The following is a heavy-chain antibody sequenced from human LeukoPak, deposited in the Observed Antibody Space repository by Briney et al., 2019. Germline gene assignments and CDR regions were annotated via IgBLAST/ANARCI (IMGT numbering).Heavy chain of an antibody. J-gene: IGHJ5*02. Sequence: SVKVSCKASGGTFSSYAISWVRQAPGQGLEWMGGIIPISGTANYAQKFQGRVTITADKSTSTAYMELRSLRSDDTAVYYCARDSPPDYDILTGYLNWFDPWGQGTLVTVSS. CDR2: IIPISGTA. CDR1: GGTFSSYA. D-gene: IGHD3-9*01. CDR3: ARDSPPDYDILTGYLNWFDP. V-gene: IGHV1-69*06.